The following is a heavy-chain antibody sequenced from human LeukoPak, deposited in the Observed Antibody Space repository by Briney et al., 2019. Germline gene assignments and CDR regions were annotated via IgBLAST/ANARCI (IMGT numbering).Heavy chain of an antibody. J-gene: IGHJ5*02. D-gene: IGHD6-13*01. CDR2: INTNTGNP. CDR3: ASSRWDDVNWFEP. Sequence: ASVKVSCKASGYTFTNYAINWVRQAPGQGLEWMGWINTNTGNPTYAQGFTGRFVFSLDTSVSTAYLQISSLKAEDTAVYYCASSRWDDVNWFEPWGQGTLVTVSS. V-gene: IGHV7-4-1*02. CDR1: GYTFTNYA.